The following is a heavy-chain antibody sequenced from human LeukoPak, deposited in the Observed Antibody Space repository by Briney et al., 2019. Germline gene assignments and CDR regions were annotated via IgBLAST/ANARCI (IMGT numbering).Heavy chain of an antibody. D-gene: IGHD3-9*01. CDR3: VRVLTGS. J-gene: IGHJ4*02. Sequence: SETLSLTCAVYGGSFSTYYWSWIRQPPGKGLEWIGEINHSGRTNYNPSLMSRVTTSIDTSKNQLSLKVTSVTAADTAVYYCVRVLTGSWGQGTLVTVSS. CDR2: INHSGRT. V-gene: IGHV4-34*01. CDR1: GGSFSTYY.